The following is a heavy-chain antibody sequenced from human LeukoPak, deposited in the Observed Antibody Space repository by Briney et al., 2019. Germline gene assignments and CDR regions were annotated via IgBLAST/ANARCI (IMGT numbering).Heavy chain of an antibody. D-gene: IGHD2-21*02. J-gene: IGHJ2*01. CDR1: GFTFSSYW. CDR3: ASCSDNCYLRYFDL. Sequence: GGSLRLSCAASGFTFSSYWMHWVRQAPGKGLVWVSRIDTDGSFTSYADSVRGRFTISRDNAKNTLYLQMSSLRAEDTAVYYCASCSDNCYLRYFDLWGRGTLVTVSS. V-gene: IGHV3-74*01. CDR2: IDTDGSFT.